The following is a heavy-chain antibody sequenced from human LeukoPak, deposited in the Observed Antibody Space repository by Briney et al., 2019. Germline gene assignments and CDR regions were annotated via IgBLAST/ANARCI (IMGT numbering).Heavy chain of an antibody. D-gene: IGHD1/OR15-1a*01. Sequence: GGSLRLSCAASGFTFSSYAMHWVRQAPGKGLEYVSAISSNGGSTYYADSVKGRFTISRDNSKNTLYLQMGSLRAEDTAVYYCARDSITGTLGYYYYGMDVWGQGTTVTVSS. CDR1: GFTFSSYA. CDR3: ARDSITGTLGYYYYGMDV. J-gene: IGHJ6*02. V-gene: IGHV3-64*02. CDR2: ISSNGGST.